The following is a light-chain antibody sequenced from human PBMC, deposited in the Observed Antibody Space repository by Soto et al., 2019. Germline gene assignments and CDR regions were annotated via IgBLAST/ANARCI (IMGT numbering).Light chain of an antibody. V-gene: IGKV3D-15*01. CDR3: QRYNNWPLYT. CDR2: AAS. CDR1: QPVSTH. Sequence: EIVMTQSPATLSVSPGERATLSCRASQPVSTHFAWYQQKPGQAPRLLIYAASTRATGIPARFSGSGSGTEFTLTISSLQSEDFAVYYCQRYNNWPLYTFGQGTKLEIK. J-gene: IGKJ2*01.